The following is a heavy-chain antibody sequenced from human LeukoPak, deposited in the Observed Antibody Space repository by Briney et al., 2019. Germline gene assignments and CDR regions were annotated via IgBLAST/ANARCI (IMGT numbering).Heavy chain of an antibody. V-gene: IGHV4-4*09. D-gene: IGHD5-12*01. J-gene: IGHJ4*02. CDR1: RGSISGSIRSYY. CDR2: ISSSGSV. Sequence: SETLSLTCTVSRGSISGSIRSYYWSWLRQPPGKGLEWIGYISSSGSVNDNPSLRSRVTISLDTSKNQFFLSLSSVSAADTAVYYCARIPLGYSGAYYFDYWGQGTLVTVSP. CDR3: ARIPLGYSGAYYFDY.